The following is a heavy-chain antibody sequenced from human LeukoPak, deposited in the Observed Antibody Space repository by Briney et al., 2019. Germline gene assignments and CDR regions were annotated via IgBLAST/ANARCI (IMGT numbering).Heavy chain of an antibody. CDR3: AKLGGQEVYNYYVGV. J-gene: IGHJ6*03. D-gene: IGHD3-16*01. CDR2: IIDSGDVT. CDR1: GFTFSSYA. V-gene: IGHV3-23*01. Sequence: GGSLRLSSEASGFTFSSYAMSWVRQAPGKGLEWVSGIIDSGDVTYYANSVKGRFTISRDNSKNTLYLQMNSLRAEDTAVYYCAKLGGQEVYNYYVGVWGKGTTVAVSS.